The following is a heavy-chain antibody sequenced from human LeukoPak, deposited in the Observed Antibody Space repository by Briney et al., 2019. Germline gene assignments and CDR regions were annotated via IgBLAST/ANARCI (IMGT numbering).Heavy chain of an antibody. CDR3: AKAGSIKFDY. CDR2: IYSGGST. V-gene: IGHV3-53*01. J-gene: IGHJ4*02. D-gene: IGHD1-26*01. CDR1: GFTVSSND. Sequence: GGSLRLSCAASGFTVSSNDMSWVRQAPGKGLECISVIYSGGSTDYADSVKGRFTISRDNSKNTMYLQMNSLRAEDTAVYYCAKAGSIKFDYWGQGTLVTVSS.